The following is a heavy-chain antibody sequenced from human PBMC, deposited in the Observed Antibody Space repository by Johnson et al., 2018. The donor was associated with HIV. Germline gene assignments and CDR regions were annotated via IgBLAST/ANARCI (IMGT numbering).Heavy chain of an antibody. J-gene: IGHJ3*02. D-gene: IGHD2-2*03. CDR3: ASGYCSRTRFYVFFWPFDI. V-gene: IGHV3-20*04. CDR2: INWNGGST. CDR1: GFTFSSYA. Sequence: MLLVESGGGVVQPGRSLRLSCAASGFTFSSYAMHWVRQAPGKGLEWVSGINWNGGSTGYADSVKGRFTISRDNANNSLYLQMNSLRAEDTALYYCASGYCSRTRFYVFFWPFDILGQGTMVTVSS.